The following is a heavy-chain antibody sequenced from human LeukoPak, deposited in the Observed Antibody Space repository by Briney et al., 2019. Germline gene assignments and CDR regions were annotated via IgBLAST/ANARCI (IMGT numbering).Heavy chain of an antibody. V-gene: IGHV3-23*01. D-gene: IGHD3-9*01. CDR3: AKRLAGKPPDY. J-gene: IGHJ4*02. Sequence: GGSLRLSCADSGFTFSSYGMSWVRQAPGKGVEWVSAISGNGGTTYYLDSVKGRFTISRDNSKNTLYLQMNSLRAEDTAIYYCAKRLAGKPPDYWGQGTLVTVSS. CDR1: GFTFSSYG. CDR2: ISGNGGTT.